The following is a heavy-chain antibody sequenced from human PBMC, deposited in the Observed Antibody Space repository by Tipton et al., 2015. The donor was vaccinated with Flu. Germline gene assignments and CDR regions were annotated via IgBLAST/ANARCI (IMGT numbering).Heavy chain of an antibody. CDR2: IYTSGST. J-gene: IGHJ4*02. CDR3: ARSKYPPQGGVVDDY. Sequence: TLSLTCTVSGGSISSGSYYWSWIRQPAGKGLEWIGRIYTSGSTNYNPSLKSRVTISVDTSKNQFSLKLSSVTAADTAVYYCARSKYPPQGGVVDDYWGQGTLVTGTS. CDR1: GGSISSGSYY. V-gene: IGHV4-61*02. D-gene: IGHD3-3*01.